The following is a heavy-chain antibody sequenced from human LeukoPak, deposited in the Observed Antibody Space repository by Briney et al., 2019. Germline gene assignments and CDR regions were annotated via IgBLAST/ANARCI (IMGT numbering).Heavy chain of an antibody. CDR3: ARGQGYGSVFDY. CDR1: GGSIGTSSYY. V-gene: IGHV4-39*07. Sequence: SETLSLTCTVSGGSIGTSSYYWGWIRQPPGKELEWIGSIYYSGSTYYNPSLKSRVTVSGDTSKNQFSLKLSSVTAADTAVYYCARGQGYGSVFDYWGQGTLVTVSS. J-gene: IGHJ4*02. CDR2: IYYSGST. D-gene: IGHD3-10*01.